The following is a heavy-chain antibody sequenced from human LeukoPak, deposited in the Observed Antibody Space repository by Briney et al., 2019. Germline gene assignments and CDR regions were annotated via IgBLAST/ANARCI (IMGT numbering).Heavy chain of an antibody. CDR1: GFTFSSYA. CDR2: ISGSGGST. CDR3: AKIRLRDIVVVPAAFDY. J-gene: IGHJ4*02. D-gene: IGHD2-2*01. Sequence: PGGSLRLSCAASGFTFSSYAMSWVRQAPGKGLEWVSAISGSGGSTYYADSVKGRFTIPRDNSKNTLYLQMNSLRAEDTAVYYCAKIRLRDIVVVPAAFDYWGQGTLVTVSS. V-gene: IGHV3-23*01.